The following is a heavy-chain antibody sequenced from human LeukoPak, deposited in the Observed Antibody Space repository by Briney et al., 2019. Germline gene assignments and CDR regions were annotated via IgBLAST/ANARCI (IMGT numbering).Heavy chain of an antibody. CDR3: ARGPRRGSSGYYVNY. CDR1: GFTFSSYS. V-gene: IGHV3-21*01. Sequence: PGGSLRLSCAASGFTFSSYSMNWVRQAPGKGLEWVSSISSSSSYIYYADSVKGRFTISRDNAKNSLYLQMNSLRAEDTAVYYCARGPRRGSSGYYVNYWGQGTLVTVSS. D-gene: IGHD3-22*01. J-gene: IGHJ4*02. CDR2: ISSSSSYI.